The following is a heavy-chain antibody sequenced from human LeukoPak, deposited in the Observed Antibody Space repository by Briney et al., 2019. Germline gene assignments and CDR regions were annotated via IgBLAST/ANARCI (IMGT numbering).Heavy chain of an antibody. CDR3: AKAPRYCSSTSCYYYNAMDV. D-gene: IGHD2-2*01. J-gene: IGHJ6*02. Sequence: GGSLRLSCAASGFTFSTYVMSWVRQAPGKGLQWVSSISGSGGSTYYADSVKGRFTISRDNSENTLYLRMNSLRVEDTAVYYCAKAPRYCSSTSCYYYNAMDVWGQGTTVTVSS. V-gene: IGHV3-23*01. CDR2: ISGSGGST. CDR1: GFTFSTYV.